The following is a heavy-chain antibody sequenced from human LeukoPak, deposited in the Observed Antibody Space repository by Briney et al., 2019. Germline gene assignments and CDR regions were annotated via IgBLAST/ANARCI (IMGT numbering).Heavy chain of an antibody. CDR1: GGSISSYY. J-gene: IGHJ4*02. V-gene: IGHV4-4*07. Sequence: SETLSLTCTVSGGSISSYYWSWIRQPAGKGLKWIGRIYTSGSTNYNPSLKSRVTMSVDTSKNQFSLKLSSVTAADTAVYYCARGTDYGDYWTPLDYWGQGTLVTVSS. CDR2: IYTSGST. CDR3: ARGTDYGDYWTPLDY. D-gene: IGHD4-17*01.